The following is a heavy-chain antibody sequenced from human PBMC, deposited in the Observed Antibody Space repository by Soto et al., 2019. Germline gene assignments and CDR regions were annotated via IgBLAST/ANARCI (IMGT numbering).Heavy chain of an antibody. D-gene: IGHD2-8*02. J-gene: IGHJ5*02. CDR3: AGSLQDTGGHPARGFDP. V-gene: IGHV2-26*01. CDR1: GISLSNARMG. Sequence: QVTLKEAGPVLVKPTETLTLTCTVSGISLSNARMGVTWIRQPPGKALEWLAHLFSNDYISYNPSVKNRLTNSKDTSQIQVVLTMTNMDPVDTATYYGAGSLQDTGGHPARGFDPWGQGMLVTVSS. CDR2: LFSNDYI.